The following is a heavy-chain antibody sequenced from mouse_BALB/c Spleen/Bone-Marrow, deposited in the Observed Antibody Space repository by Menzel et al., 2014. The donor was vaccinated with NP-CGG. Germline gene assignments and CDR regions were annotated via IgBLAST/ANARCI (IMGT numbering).Heavy chain of an antibody. CDR3: ARDENVGIYWYFDV. CDR2: IRNKANGYTT. J-gene: IGHJ1*01. Sequence: VPLKESGGGLVQPGGSLRLSCAASGFTFTDYYMSWVRQPPGKALEWLGFIRNKANGYTTYYSASVKGRFTISRDNSQSILYLQMNALRAEDSATYYCARDENVGIYWYFDVWGAGTTVTVSS. V-gene: IGHV7-3*02. CDR1: GFTFTDYY.